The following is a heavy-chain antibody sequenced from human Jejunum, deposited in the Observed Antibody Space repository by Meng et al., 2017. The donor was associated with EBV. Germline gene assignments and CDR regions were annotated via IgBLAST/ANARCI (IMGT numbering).Heavy chain of an antibody. CDR2: IYNSEST. Sequence: QVQLPESGPGPVQPSTTLSLTCTGSGGSVSSGGYYWSWIRQPPGKGLEWIGYIYNSESTNYKSSLKSRVTISADTSKNQFSLRLSSVTAADTAVYYCARDQNGSYFAYWGQGTLVTVSS. CDR1: GGSVSSGGYY. J-gene: IGHJ4*02. CDR3: ARDQNGSYFAY. D-gene: IGHD1-26*01. V-gene: IGHV4-61*08.